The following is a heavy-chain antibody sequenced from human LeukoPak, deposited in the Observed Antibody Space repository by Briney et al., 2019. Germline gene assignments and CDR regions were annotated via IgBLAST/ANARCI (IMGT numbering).Heavy chain of an antibody. CDR2: ISAYNGNT. D-gene: IGHD4-17*01. J-gene: IGHJ4*02. V-gene: IGHV1-18*04. Sequence: GASVKVSCKASGYTFTGYYVHWVRQAPGQGLEWMGWISAYNGNTNYAQKLQGRVTMTTDTSTSTAYMELRSLRSDDTAVYYCASTTVTTGFLGSTYTLFDYWGQGTLVTVSS. CDR3: ASTTVTTGFLGSTYTLFDY. CDR1: GYTFTGYY.